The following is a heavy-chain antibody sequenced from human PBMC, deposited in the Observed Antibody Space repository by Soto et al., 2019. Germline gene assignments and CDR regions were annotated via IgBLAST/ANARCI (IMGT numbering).Heavy chain of an antibody. CDR3: GRGRYGDY. CDR2: ISAHNGNT. D-gene: IGHD1-1*01. Sequence: QVHLVQSGAEVKKPGASVKVSCQGSGYAFTTYGITWVRQAPGQGLEWMGWISAHNGNTNYTQKLQVRVTVTRDTSSCTAYLELRGLRCVDTAVYYCGRGRYGDYWGHGALVTVSS. J-gene: IGHJ4*01. CDR1: GYAFTTYG. V-gene: IGHV1-18*01.